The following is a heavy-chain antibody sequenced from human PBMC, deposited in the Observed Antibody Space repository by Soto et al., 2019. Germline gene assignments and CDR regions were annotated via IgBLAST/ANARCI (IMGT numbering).Heavy chain of an antibody. CDR3: ARHVGYCSTTNCYSWFDP. CDR1: GASVSSPTYY. V-gene: IGHV4-61*01. CDR2: VHNSGYT. J-gene: IGHJ5*02. D-gene: IGHD2-2*03. Sequence: PSETLSLTCTVSGASVSSPTYYWSWIRQPPGRGLEWIASVHNSGYTNHNPSLKSRVTTSVDTSRNQFSLELGSVTAADTAVYYCARHVGYCSTTNCYSWFDPWGQGTLVTVSS.